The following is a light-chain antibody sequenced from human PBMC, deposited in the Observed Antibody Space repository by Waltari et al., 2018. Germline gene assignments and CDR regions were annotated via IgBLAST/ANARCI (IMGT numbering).Light chain of an antibody. CDR2: WAT. Sequence: DIVMTQSPDSLTVSRGERATVNCKSPQSVLSSSNNKNFLAWYQQKPGQPPKLLIYWATTRGSGVPDRFSGSGSGTDFTLTISSLQAEDVAVYYCQQYYITPPTFGQGTKVEIK. CDR1: QSVLSSSNNKNF. CDR3: QQYYITPPT. J-gene: IGKJ1*01. V-gene: IGKV4-1*01.